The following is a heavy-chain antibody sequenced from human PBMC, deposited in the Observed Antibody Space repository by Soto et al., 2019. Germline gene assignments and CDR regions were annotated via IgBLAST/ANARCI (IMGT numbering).Heavy chain of an antibody. CDR1: GGSFSGYY. CDR2: INHSGST. Sequence: QVQLQQWGAGLLKPSETLSLTCAVYGGSFSGYYWSWIRQPPGKGLEWIGEINHSGSTNYNPSLKSRVTISVDTSKNQFSLKLSSVTAADTAVYYCARGRSLQYYYYYGMDVWGQGTTVTVSS. J-gene: IGHJ6*02. D-gene: IGHD1-1*01. V-gene: IGHV4-34*01. CDR3: ARGRSLQYYYYYGMDV.